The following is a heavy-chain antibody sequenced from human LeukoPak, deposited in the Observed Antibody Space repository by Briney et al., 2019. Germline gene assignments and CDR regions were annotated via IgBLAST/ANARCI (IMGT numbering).Heavy chain of an antibody. Sequence: GGSLRLSCAASGFTFSTYEMNWVRQAPGKGLEWVSFISHSGETIYYADSVRGRFTISRDNAKNSLYLQMNSLRAEDTAVYYCAREAAFDMWGQGIMVTVSS. CDR2: ISHSGETI. J-gene: IGHJ3*02. CDR1: GFTFSTYE. CDR3: AREAAFDM. V-gene: IGHV3-48*03.